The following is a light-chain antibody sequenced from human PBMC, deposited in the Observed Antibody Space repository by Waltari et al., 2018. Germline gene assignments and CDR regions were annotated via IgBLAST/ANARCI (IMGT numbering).Light chain of an antibody. Sequence: QSALTQPASVSGSPGQSITISCTGTSSDVGGYNYVSWYQQHPGKAPKLIIYDVSNRPSGFSNRFSGSKSGNTASLTISGLQAEDEADFYCSSYTTSSTLGVFGTGTKVTVL. CDR2: DVS. J-gene: IGLJ1*01. CDR1: SSDVGGYNY. CDR3: SSYTTSSTLGV. V-gene: IGLV2-14*03.